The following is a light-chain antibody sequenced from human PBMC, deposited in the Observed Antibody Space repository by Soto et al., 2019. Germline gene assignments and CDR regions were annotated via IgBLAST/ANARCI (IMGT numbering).Light chain of an antibody. CDR3: QQYNSYPWT. Sequence: DIPMTQSPSTLSASVGDRVTITCRASQSISSWLAWYQQKPGKAPKLLIYDASSLESGVPSRFSGSGAGTEFTLPISSLQPDDFATYYGQQYNSYPWTFGQGTKVEIK. V-gene: IGKV1-5*01. CDR1: QSISSW. CDR2: DAS. J-gene: IGKJ1*01.